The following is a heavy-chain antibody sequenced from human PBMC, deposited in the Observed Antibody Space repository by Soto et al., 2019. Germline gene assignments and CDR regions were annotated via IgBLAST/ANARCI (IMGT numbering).Heavy chain of an antibody. V-gene: IGHV3-64*01. D-gene: IGHD3-22*01. CDR1: GFTFSSYA. CDR3: ARNGDSGYYLYY. CDR2: ISTNGGST. J-gene: IGHJ4*02. Sequence: EVQLVESGGGLVQPGGSLRLSCAASGFTFSSYAMHWVRQAPGKGLQYVSVISTNGGSTYYANSVKGRFTISRDNSKNTLYLQMGSLRAEDMAVYYCARNGDSGYYLYYWGQGTLVTVSS.